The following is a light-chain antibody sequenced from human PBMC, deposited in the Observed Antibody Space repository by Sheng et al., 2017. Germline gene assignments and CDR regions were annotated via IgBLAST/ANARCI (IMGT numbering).Light chain of an antibody. CDR2: KAS. V-gene: IGKV1-5*03. Sequence: DIQMTQSPSTLSASVGDRVTITCRDSQSISSWLAWYQQKPGKAPKILIYKASSLESGVQSRFSGSGSGTEFTLTISSLQPDDSATYYCQQYSNYWTFGQGTKVEIK. J-gene: IGKJ1*01. CDR1: QSISSW. CDR3: QQYSNYWT.